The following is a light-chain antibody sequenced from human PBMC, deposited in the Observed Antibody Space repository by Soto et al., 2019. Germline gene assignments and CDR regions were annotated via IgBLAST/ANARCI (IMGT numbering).Light chain of an antibody. CDR1: QTVTSY. J-gene: IGKJ1*01. CDR2: AAS. Sequence: DVQMTQSPSSLSASVGDSLTLTFRASQTVTSYFNWYQHKPGKSPKLLIYAASTLQSGVPSRFSGRGSGTEFTLTIISLQPEDFATYYCQQSYRFPKTFGRGTKVDIQ. V-gene: IGKV1-39*01. CDR3: QQSYRFPKT.